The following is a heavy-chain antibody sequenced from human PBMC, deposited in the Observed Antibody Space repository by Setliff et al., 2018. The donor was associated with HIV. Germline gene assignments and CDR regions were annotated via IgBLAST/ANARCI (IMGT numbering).Heavy chain of an antibody. D-gene: IGHD2-15*01. Sequence: ASVKVSCKASGCTFTHYAISWVRQAPGQGLEYLGWISAYNGNTNYAQKVQGRITMTTGASTSTVDMELRSLTPDDTAVYYCARLASGGWPLEVFDIWGQGTMVTVSS. J-gene: IGHJ3*02. CDR2: ISAYNGNT. CDR3: ARLASGGWPLEVFDI. CDR1: GCTFTHYA. V-gene: IGHV1-18*01.